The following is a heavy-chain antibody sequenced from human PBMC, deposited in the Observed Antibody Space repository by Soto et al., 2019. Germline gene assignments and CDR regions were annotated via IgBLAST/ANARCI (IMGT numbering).Heavy chain of an antibody. V-gene: IGHV3-30-3*01. J-gene: IGHJ4*01. CDR1: GFTFYTFA. CDR2: LSYDGSKE. D-gene: IGHD3-22*01. Sequence: QVQLVESGGGVVQPGRSLRLSCATSGFTFYTFAMHWVRQAPGQGLEWVAVLSYDGSKEDYADSVKGRFTISRDNSQKALYLQMNSLKAEDTAVYYCARDRTYNYENNGYFGHWGQGTLVTVAS. CDR3: ARDRTYNYENNGYFGH.